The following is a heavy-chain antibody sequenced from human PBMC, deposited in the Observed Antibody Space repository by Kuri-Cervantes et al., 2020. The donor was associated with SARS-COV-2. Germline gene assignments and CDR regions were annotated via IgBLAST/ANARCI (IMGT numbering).Heavy chain of an antibody. D-gene: IGHD2-2*01. CDR1: GGSISSYY. Sequence: GSLRLSCTVSGGSISSYYWSWIRQPAGKGLEWIGRIYTSGSTNYNPSLKSRVTMSVDTSKNQFSLKLSSVTAADTAVYYCARGRPPIYLGYCSSTSCHRYYFDYWGQGTLVTVSS. V-gene: IGHV4-4*07. CDR2: IYTSGST. CDR3: ARGRPPIYLGYCSSTSCHRYYFDY. J-gene: IGHJ4*02.